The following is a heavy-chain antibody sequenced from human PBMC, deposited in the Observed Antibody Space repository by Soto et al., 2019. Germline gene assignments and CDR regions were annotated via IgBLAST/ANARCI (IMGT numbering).Heavy chain of an antibody. CDR3: ARTRGTYCSGGRCYYYYGMDV. D-gene: IGHD2-15*01. CDR1: GGFISSGGYY. J-gene: IGHJ6*02. CDR2: IYYSGST. Sequence: LTCTVSGGFISSGGYYWSWIRQHPGKGLEWIGYIYYSGSTYYNPSLKSRVTISVDTSKNQFSLKLSSVTAADTAVYYCARTRGTYCSGGRCYYYYGMDVWGQGTTVTVSS. V-gene: IGHV4-31*03.